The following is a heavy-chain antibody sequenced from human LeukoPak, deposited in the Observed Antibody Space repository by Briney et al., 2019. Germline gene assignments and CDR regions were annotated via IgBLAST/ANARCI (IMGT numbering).Heavy chain of an antibody. CDR1: GFTFSSYW. CDR2: INSDGSST. Sequence: PGGSLRLSCAASGFTFSSYWMHWVRQAPGKGLVWVSRINSDGSSTYYADSVKGRFTISRDNSKNTPYLQMNSLRAEDTAVYYCAKHLVVVAGFDYWGQGTLVTVSS. CDR3: AKHLVVVAGFDY. D-gene: IGHD2-15*01. V-gene: IGHV3-74*01. J-gene: IGHJ4*02.